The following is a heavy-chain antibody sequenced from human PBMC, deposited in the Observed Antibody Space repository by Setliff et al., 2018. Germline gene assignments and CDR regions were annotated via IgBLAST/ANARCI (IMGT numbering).Heavy chain of an antibody. D-gene: IGHD3-22*01. CDR1: GGSISSSSYY. Sequence: SETLSLTCTVSGGSISSSSYYWGWIRQPPGKGLEWIGSIYYSGSTYYNPSLKSRVTISVDTSKNQFSLKLSSVTAADTAVYYCARESRYYYDNLGTLDYWGQGTLVTVSS. CDR3: ARESRYYYDNLGTLDY. J-gene: IGHJ4*02. CDR2: IYYSGST. V-gene: IGHV4-39*02.